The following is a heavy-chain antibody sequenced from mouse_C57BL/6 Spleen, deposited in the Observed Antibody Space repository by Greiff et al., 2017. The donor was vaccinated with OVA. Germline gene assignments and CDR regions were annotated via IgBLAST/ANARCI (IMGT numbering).Heavy chain of an antibody. D-gene: IGHD3-2*02. V-gene: IGHV14-4*01. CDR1: GFNFKDYY. J-gene: IGHJ4*01. CDR3: TSTRDQGTPTDIEY. CDR2: IDPGSGDT. Sequence: VQLQQSGAELVKPGASVKLSCTASGFNFKDYYMHWVKQRPEQGLEWIGWIDPGSGDTEYASKFKGKATITADTSSNTAYLQLSSLTSEDSAVCYCTSTRDQGTPTDIEYWGQGATVTASS.